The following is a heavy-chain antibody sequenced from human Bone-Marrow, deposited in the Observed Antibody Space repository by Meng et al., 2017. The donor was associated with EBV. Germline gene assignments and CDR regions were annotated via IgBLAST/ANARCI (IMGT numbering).Heavy chain of an antibody. J-gene: IGHJ4*02. CDR2: IYYRGST. CDR3: ARDTPKYSSSPETTSFDY. V-gene: IGHV4-61*01. Sequence: QVEVEVCVLGLCKPAVNRSVASTLSFGSFISGRYYGSWIRQRPGKGLEWIGYIYYRGSTNYNPSVKSRFTISVDTSKNQFSLKLSSVTAADTAVYYCARDTPKYSSSPETTSFDYWGQGTLVTVSS. D-gene: IGHD6-13*01. CDR1: FGSFISGRYY.